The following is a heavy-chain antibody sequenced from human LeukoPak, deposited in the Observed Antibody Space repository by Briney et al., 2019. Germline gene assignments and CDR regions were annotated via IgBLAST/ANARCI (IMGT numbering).Heavy chain of an antibody. CDR1: GYTFTSYG. CDR3: ARDVGLRYLDWGDYVWGSYRYYFDY. V-gene: IGHV1-2*02. Sequence: GASVKVSCKASGYTFTSYGISWVRQAPGQGLEWMGWINPNSGGTNYAQKFQGRVTMTRDTSISTAYMELSGLRSDDTAVYYCARDVGLRYLDWGDYVWGSYRYYFDYWGQGTLVTVSS. J-gene: IGHJ4*02. CDR2: INPNSGGT. D-gene: IGHD3-16*02.